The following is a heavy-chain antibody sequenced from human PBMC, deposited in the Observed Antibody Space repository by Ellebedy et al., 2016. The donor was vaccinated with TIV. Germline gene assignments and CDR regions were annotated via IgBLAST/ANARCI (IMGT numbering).Heavy chain of an antibody. CDR3: AKDRQASGFFLL. V-gene: IGHV3-43*01. CDR2: ISWDGGST. J-gene: IGHJ4*02. Sequence: GESLKISXAASGFTFDDYTMHWVRQAPGKGLEWVSLISWDGGSTYYADSVKGRFTISRDNSKNTLYLQMNSLRAEDTAVYYCAKDRQASGFFLLWGQGTLVTVSS. CDR1: GFTFDDYT. D-gene: IGHD3-3*01.